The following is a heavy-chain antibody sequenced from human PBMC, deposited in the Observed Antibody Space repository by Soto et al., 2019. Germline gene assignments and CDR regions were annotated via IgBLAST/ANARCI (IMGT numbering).Heavy chain of an antibody. D-gene: IGHD6-6*01. Sequence: QVQLQESGPGLVKPSQTLSLTRTVSGGSISSGGYYWSWIRQHPGKGLEWIGYIYYSGSTYYNPSLKSRVTISVDTSKNQFSLKLSSVTAADTAVYYCAREGSSSSTVDYWGQGTLVTVSS. CDR3: AREGSSSSTVDY. V-gene: IGHV4-31*03. CDR1: GGSISSGGYY. CDR2: IYYSGST. J-gene: IGHJ4*02.